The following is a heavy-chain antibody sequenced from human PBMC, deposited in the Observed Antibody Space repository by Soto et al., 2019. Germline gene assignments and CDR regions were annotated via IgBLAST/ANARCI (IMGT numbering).Heavy chain of an antibody. D-gene: IGHD3-10*01. V-gene: IGHV3-13*01. CDR1: GFTFSSYD. CDR2: IGTAGDT. CDR3: ARALYGSGSLGFAY. J-gene: IGHJ4*02. Sequence: GSLRLSCAASGFTFSSYDMHWVRQATGKGLEWDSAIGTAGDTYYPGSVKGRFTISRENAKNSLYLQMNSLRAGDTAVYYCARALYGSGSLGFAYWGQGTLVTVSS.